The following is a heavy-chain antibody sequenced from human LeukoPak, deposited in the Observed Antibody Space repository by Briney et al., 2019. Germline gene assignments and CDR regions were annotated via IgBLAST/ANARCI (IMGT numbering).Heavy chain of an antibody. CDR1: GYTFTSYY. D-gene: IGHD3-10*01. J-gene: IGHJ4*02. CDR3: ARARYGSGSYYLLLFDY. Sequence: ASVKVSCKASGYTFTSYYMHWVRQAPGQGLEWMGIINPSGGSTSYAQKFQGRVTMTRDTSTSTVYMELSSLRSEDTAVYYCARARYGSGSYYLLLFDYWGQGTLVTVSS. CDR2: INPSGGST. V-gene: IGHV1-46*01.